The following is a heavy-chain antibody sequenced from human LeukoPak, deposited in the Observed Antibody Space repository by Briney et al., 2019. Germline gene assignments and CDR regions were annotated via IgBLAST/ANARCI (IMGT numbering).Heavy chain of an antibody. D-gene: IGHD1/OR15-1a*01. CDR3: LVTTRSRGFDY. CDR1: GFTFSNYA. V-gene: IGHV3-23*01. J-gene: IGHJ4*02. CDR2: ICGHGISI. Sequence: GGSLRLSCEASGFTFSNYAMSWVRQAPGKGLEWVSGICGHGISIYYADSVKGRFTISRDNPKNSVYLQMSSLRAEDTAVYYCLVTTRSRGFDYWGQGTLVTVSS.